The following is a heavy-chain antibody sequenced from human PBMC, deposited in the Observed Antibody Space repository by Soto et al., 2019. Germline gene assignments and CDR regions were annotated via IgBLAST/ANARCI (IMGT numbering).Heavy chain of an antibody. CDR2: ISSSSSYI. D-gene: IGHD6-13*01. V-gene: IGHV3-21*01. CDR1: GFTFSSYS. J-gene: IGHJ6*03. Sequence: EVQLVESGGGLVKPGGSLRLSCAASGFTFSSYSMNWVRQAPGKGLEWVSSISSSSSYIYYADSVKGRFTISRDNAKNSLYLQMNSLRAEDTAVYYCARMSAAAGTVLEYYYYYMDVWGKGTTVTVSS. CDR3: ARMSAAAGTVLEYYYYYMDV.